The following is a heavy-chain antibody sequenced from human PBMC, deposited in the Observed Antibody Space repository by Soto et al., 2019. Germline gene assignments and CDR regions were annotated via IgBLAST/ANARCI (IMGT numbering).Heavy chain of an antibody. Sequence: GGSLRLSCAASGFTFTSYAMSWVRQAPGKGLEWVSAISASGDNTYFADSVKGRSTISRDNSKNTLSLQMNSLRAEDTAIYYCARVPSATHYFYYYYMDVWGQGTTVTVSS. CDR2: ISASGDNT. CDR3: ARVPSATHYFYYYYMDV. V-gene: IGHV3-23*01. J-gene: IGHJ6*03. CDR1: GFTFTSYA.